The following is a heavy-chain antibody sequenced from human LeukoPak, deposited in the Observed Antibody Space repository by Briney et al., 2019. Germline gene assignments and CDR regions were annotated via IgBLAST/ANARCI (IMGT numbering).Heavy chain of an antibody. Sequence: ASVKVSCTASGSTFTSYAMNWMRQPHAQRLERMGWINVGNGNTKYSQKFQGRVTITRDTSASTAYMELSSLRSEDTAVYYCARDLSLGERRSGAFDIWGQGTMVTVSS. J-gene: IGHJ3*02. CDR3: ARDLSLGERRSGAFDI. CDR2: INVGNGNT. V-gene: IGHV1-3*01. D-gene: IGHD3-16*01. CDR1: GSTFTSYA.